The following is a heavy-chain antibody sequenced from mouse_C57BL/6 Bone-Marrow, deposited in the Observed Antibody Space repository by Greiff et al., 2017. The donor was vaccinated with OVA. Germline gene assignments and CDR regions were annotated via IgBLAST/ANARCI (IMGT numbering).Heavy chain of an antibody. J-gene: IGHJ4*01. CDR2: IDPEDGDT. CDR3: TTYYYGSNYAMDY. D-gene: IGHD1-1*01. Sequence: EVQLQQSGAELVRPGASVKLSCTASGFNIKDYYMHWVKQRPEQGLEWIGRIDPEDGDTEYAPKFQGKATMTADTSSNTAYLQLSSLTAEDTAVYSCTTYYYGSNYAMDYWGQGASVTVSS. CDR1: GFNIKDYY. V-gene: IGHV14-1*01.